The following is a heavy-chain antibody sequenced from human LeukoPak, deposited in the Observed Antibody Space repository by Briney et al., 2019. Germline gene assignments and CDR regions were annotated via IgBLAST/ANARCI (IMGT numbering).Heavy chain of an antibody. CDR1: GFTFSSYW. J-gene: IGHJ4*02. V-gene: IGHV3-7*03. CDR3: ASQPAAADVDY. CDR2: IKQDGSKK. D-gene: IGHD2-2*01. Sequence: PGGSLRLSCAASGFTFSSYWMTWVRQAPGKGLEWVANIKQDGSKKSYVDSVKGRFTISRDNAKNSLYLQINSLRADDTGIYYCASQPAAADVDYWGQGTLVAVSS.